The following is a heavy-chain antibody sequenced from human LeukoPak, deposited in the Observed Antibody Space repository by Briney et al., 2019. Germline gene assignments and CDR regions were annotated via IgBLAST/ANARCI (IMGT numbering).Heavy chain of an antibody. CDR3: AGGWDYGLDY. J-gene: IGHJ4*02. CDR1: GFTSSSYG. V-gene: IGHV3-33*01. D-gene: IGHD4/OR15-4a*01. Sequence: GRSLRLSCAASGFTSSSYGMHWVRQAPGKGLEWVAVIWYDGSNKYYADSVKGRFTISRDNSKNTLYLQMNSLRAEDTAVYYCAGGWDYGLDYWGQGTLVTVSS. CDR2: IWYDGSNK.